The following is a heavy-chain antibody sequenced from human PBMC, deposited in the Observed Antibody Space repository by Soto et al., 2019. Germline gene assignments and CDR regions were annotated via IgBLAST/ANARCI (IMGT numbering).Heavy chain of an antibody. D-gene: IGHD5-12*01. Sequence: LSLTCTVSGGSIRSLYWSWIRQPPGKGLEWIGHIYPSGSTDYNPSLKSRVTISSDTSESQFSLKVHSVTPADTAVYYCARGDGYNSAFDIWGQGTMVTVSS. V-gene: IGHV4-59*01. CDR2: IYPSGST. CDR3: ARGDGYNSAFDI. J-gene: IGHJ3*02. CDR1: GGSIRSLY.